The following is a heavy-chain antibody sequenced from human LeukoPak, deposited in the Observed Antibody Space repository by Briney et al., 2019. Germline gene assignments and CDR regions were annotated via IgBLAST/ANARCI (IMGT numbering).Heavy chain of an antibody. CDR1: GFTIGTAW. J-gene: IGHJ6*04. V-gene: IGHV3-15*01. CDR2: IKSEGEGATT. CDR3: IAHFPYFYGFDV. Sequence: GVSLRLSCVSSGFTIGTAWMSWVRQAPGKGLEWLGHIKSEGEGATTDYAAPAKGRFAISRDDSKNMIYLQMSSLKIDDTAIYYCIAHFPYFYGFDVWGKGITVTVSS. D-gene: IGHD3-3*02.